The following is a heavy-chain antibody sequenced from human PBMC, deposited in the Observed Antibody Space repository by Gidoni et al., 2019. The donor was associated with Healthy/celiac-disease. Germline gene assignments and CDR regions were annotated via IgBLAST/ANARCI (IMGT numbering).Heavy chain of an antibody. CDR1: GFSFSSYS. CDR3: ARSGGAIEFDY. J-gene: IGHJ4*02. Sequence: EVQLVESGGGLVKPGGSLRLSCAASGFSFSSYSMNCVRQAPGKGLEWVSSISSSSSYIYYAYSVKGRFTISRDNAKNSLYLQMNSLRAEDTAVYYCARSGGAIEFDYWGQGTLVTVSS. CDR2: ISSSSSYI. V-gene: IGHV3-21*01. D-gene: IGHD3-10*01.